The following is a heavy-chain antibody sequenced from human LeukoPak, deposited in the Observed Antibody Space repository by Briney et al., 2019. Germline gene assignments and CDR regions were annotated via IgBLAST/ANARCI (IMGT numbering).Heavy chain of an antibody. V-gene: IGHV3-74*01. D-gene: IGHD2-8*02. J-gene: IGHJ4*02. Sequence: PGGSLRLSCAASGFTFRSYWIHWVGQAPGKGLVWVSRINSDGSSTIYADSVKGRFTISRDNAKDTLYLQLNSLRAEDTAMYYCATSTGAYLDHWGQGTQVTVSS. CDR3: ATSTGAYLDH. CDR1: GFTFRSYW. CDR2: INSDGSST.